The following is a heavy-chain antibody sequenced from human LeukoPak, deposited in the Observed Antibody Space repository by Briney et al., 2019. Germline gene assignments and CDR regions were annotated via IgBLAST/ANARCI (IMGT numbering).Heavy chain of an antibody. J-gene: IGHJ6*02. CDR3: ARGYYYDSSGYRHYYGMDV. D-gene: IGHD3-22*01. Sequence: SVKVSCKASGGTFSSYAISWVRQAPGQGLEWMGGIIPIFGTANYAQKFQGRVTITADESTSTAYMELSSLRSEDTAVYYCARGYYYDSSGYRHYYGMDVWGQGTTVTVSS. CDR1: GGTFSSYA. V-gene: IGHV1-69*13. CDR2: IIPIFGTA.